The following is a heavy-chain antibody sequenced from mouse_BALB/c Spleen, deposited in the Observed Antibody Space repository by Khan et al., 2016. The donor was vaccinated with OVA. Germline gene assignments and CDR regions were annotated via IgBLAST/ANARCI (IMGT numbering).Heavy chain of an antibody. CDR3: ARHDYDGIAN. CDR2: ISYGGDNI. D-gene: IGHD2-4*01. CDR1: GFTFSDYY. V-gene: IGHV5-12*02. Sequence: EVELVESGGGLVQPGGSLKLSCATSGFTFSDYYMYWVRQTPETRLEWVAYISYGGDNIYYLDTVKGRFTIFRDSAKNTRDLQRSRLKSEDTAMYYCARHDYDGIANWGQGTLVTVSA. J-gene: IGHJ3*01.